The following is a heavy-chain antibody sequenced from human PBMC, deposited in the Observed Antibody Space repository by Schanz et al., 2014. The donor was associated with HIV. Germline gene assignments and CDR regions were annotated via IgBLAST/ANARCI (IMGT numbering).Heavy chain of an antibody. J-gene: IGHJ4*02. CDR1: GFTFNKYG. V-gene: IGHV3-33*08. CDR2: MWYDESHK. Sequence: VQLLESGGGLVQPGGSLRLSCAASGFTFNKYGMTWVRQVPGKGLEWVAAMWYDESHKGYADSVKGRFTISRDNSKNTLYLQINSLRAEDTAVYYCARVKGAVDYWGQGTLVTVSS. CDR3: ARVKGAVDY.